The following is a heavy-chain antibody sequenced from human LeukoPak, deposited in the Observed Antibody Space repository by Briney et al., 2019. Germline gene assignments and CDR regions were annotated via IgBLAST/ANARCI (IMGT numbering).Heavy chain of an antibody. J-gene: IGHJ4*02. D-gene: IGHD6-19*01. CDR3: ALIAVAGHGLGY. CDR2: ISANDGKT. V-gene: IGHV1-18*01. CDR1: GFVFTGYG. Sequence: ASVKVSCKASGFVFTGYGFTWVRQAPGQGLEWMGWISANDGKTHYSERHQGRVTMTTDTVTSTAYMELRGLRSDDTAVYYCALIAVAGHGLGYWGQGTLVTVS.